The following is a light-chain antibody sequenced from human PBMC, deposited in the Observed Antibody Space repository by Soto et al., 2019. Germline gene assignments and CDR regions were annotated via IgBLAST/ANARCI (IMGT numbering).Light chain of an antibody. V-gene: IGLV2-23*02. Sequence: QSALTQPASVSGSLGQSISISCTGTSSDIRSYNLVSWYQQYPGKAPKLMILEVSERPSGVSNRFSGSKSGDTASLTISGLQAEDEADYYCCSYAGSGKVVFGGGTKLTVL. J-gene: IGLJ3*02. CDR1: SSDIRSYNL. CDR2: EVS. CDR3: CSYAGSGKVV.